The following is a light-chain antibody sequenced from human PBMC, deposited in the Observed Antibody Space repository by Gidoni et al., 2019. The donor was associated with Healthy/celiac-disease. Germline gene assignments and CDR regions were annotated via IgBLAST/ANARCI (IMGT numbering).Light chain of an antibody. CDR1: SSDAGGYNY. CDR3: SSYTSSSTLV. J-gene: IGLJ2*01. Sequence: QSALTQPPSSAGSLGPAITLACPGTSSDAGGYNYAAWYQQHPGKAPKLMIYDVSTRPSGVSNRFSGSKSGNTALLTISGLQAEDEADYYCSSYTSSSTLVFGGGTKLTVL. CDR2: DVS. V-gene: IGLV2-14*03.